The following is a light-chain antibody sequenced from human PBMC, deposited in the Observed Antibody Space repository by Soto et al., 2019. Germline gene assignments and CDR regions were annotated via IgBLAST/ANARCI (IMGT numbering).Light chain of an antibody. CDR3: ATWDDSLDVHV. CDR2: GNN. CDR1: SSNIGINT. V-gene: IGLV1-44*01. Sequence: QPVLTQPPSASGTPGQTITISCSGGSSNIGINTVSWYEHLPGTAPRLLIYGNNQRPSGVPDRFSGSKSGTSASLATSGLQSEDEAHYYCATWDDSLDVHVFGTGTKVTVL. J-gene: IGLJ1*01.